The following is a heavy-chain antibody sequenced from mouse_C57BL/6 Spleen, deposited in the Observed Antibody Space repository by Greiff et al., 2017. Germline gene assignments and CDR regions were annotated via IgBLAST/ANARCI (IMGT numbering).Heavy chain of an antibody. V-gene: IGHV1-64*01. CDR3: ARRGDYDVFYAMDY. CDR2: IHPNSGST. J-gene: IGHJ4*01. Sequence: QVQLQQPGAELVKPGASVKLSCKASGYTFTSYWMHWVKQRPGQGLEWIGMIHPNSGSTNYNEKFKSKATLTVDKSSSTAYMQLSSLTSEDSAVYYCARRGDYDVFYAMDYWGQGTSVTVSS. D-gene: IGHD2-4*01. CDR1: GYTFTSYW.